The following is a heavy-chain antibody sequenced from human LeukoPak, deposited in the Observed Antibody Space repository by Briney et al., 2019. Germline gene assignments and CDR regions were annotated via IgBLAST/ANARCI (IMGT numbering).Heavy chain of an antibody. D-gene: IGHD3-22*01. CDR2: ISAYNGNT. J-gene: IGHJ4*02. Sequence: ASVKVSCKASGYTFTSYGISWVRQAPGQGLEWMGWISAYNGNTNYAQKFQGRVTMTTDTSTSTAYMELRSLRFDDTAVYYCVTAVASTNYYDTSGYSFDYWGQGTLVTVSS. CDR1: GYTFTSYG. V-gene: IGHV1-18*01. CDR3: VTAVASTNYYDTSGYSFDY.